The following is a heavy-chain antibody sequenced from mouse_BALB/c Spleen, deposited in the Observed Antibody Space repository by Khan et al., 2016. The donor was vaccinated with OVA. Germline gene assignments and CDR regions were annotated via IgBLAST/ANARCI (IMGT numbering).Heavy chain of an antibody. CDR2: ISSGGSFT. CDR1: GFTFSNYA. Sequence: EVELVESGGGLVQPGGSLKLSCAASGFTFSNYAMSWVRQTPAKRLEWVATISSGGSFTYYPDSVQGRFTISRDNAKNTPYPQMASLRSEDTAMYYGARTPVYYGSNYFDDWGQGTSLTVSS. V-gene: IGHV5-9-3*01. D-gene: IGHD1-1*01. CDR3: ARTPVYYGSNYFDD. J-gene: IGHJ2*02.